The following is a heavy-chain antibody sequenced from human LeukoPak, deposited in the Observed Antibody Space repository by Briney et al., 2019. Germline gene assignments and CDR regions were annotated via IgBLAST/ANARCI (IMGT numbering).Heavy chain of an antibody. Sequence: LSGGSLRLSCAASGFTFSSYAMSWVRQAPGKGLEWVSVIYSGGSTYYADSVKGRFIISRDNSKNTLYLQMNSLRVEDTAVYYCARGQPDSTSSAFDIWGQGTMVTVSS. D-gene: IGHD6-6*01. CDR1: GFTFSSYA. V-gene: IGHV3-53*01. CDR3: ARGQPDSTSSAFDI. CDR2: IYSGGST. J-gene: IGHJ3*02.